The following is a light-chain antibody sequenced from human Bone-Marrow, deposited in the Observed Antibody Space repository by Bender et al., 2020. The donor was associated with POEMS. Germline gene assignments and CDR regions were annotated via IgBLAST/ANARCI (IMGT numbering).Light chain of an antibody. Sequence: GSSSNIGGNAVNWWQQLPGTAPKLLIYGNDQRPSGVPDRFSGSKSGTPASLAISGLQSEDEADYFCSAWDGILNGWVFGGGTELTVL. CDR3: SAWDGILNGWV. CDR2: GND. V-gene: IGLV1-44*01. J-gene: IGLJ3*02. CDR1: SSNIGGNA.